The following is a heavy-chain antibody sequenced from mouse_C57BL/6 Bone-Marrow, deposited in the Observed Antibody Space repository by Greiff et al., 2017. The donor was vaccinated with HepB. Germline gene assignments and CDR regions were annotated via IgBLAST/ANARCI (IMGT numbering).Heavy chain of an antibody. Sequence: VQLQESGAELVRPGASVKLSCKASGYTFTDYYINWVKQRPGQGLEWIARIYPGSGNTYYNEKFKGKATLTAEKSSSTAYMQLSSLTSEDSAVYFCAIYGYDGGFAYWGQGTLVTVSA. D-gene: IGHD2-2*01. CDR2: IYPGSGNT. V-gene: IGHV1-76*01. J-gene: IGHJ3*01. CDR1: GYTFTDYY. CDR3: AIYGYDGGFAY.